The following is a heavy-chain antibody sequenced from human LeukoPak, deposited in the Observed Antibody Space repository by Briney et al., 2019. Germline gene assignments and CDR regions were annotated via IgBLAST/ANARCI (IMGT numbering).Heavy chain of an antibody. J-gene: IGHJ6*03. D-gene: IGHD1-26*01. Sequence: GASVRVSCMVSGYTFTELSMHWVRQAPGKGLEWMGGFDPEDGETIYAQKFQGRVTMTEDTSTDTAYMELSSLRSEDTAVYYCATGGFVVGYYHYYMDVWGEGTTVTVSS. CDR1: GYTFTELS. CDR2: FDPEDGET. CDR3: ATGGFVVGYYHYYMDV. V-gene: IGHV1-24*01.